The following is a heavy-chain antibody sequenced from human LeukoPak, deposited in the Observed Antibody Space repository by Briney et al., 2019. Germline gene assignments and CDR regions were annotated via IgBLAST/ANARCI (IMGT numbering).Heavy chain of an antibody. V-gene: IGHV4-39*01. Sequence: SETLSLTCTVSGGSISSTTCYWGWIRQPPGKGLEWIESIYYNGDTYYSPSLKSRLTISIDTSHNRFSLKLSSVTAADTAVYYCVRLPVPSKTLDYWGQGTLVTVSS. CDR1: GGSISSTTCY. CDR2: IYYNGDT. D-gene: IGHD4-17*01. J-gene: IGHJ4*02. CDR3: VRLPVPSKTLDY.